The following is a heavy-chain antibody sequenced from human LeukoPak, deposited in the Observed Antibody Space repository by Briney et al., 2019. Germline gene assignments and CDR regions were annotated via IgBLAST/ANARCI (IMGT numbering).Heavy chain of an antibody. CDR2: ISAYNGNT. Sequence: ASVKVSCKASGYTFTSYGISWVRQAPGQGLEWMGWISAYNGNTNYAQKLRGRVTMTTDTSTSTAYMELRSLRSDDTAMYYCARAYEDDYYDSSGYYHYWGQGTLVTVSS. D-gene: IGHD3-22*01. CDR1: GYTFTSYG. CDR3: ARAYEDDYYDSSGYYHY. V-gene: IGHV1-18*01. J-gene: IGHJ4*02.